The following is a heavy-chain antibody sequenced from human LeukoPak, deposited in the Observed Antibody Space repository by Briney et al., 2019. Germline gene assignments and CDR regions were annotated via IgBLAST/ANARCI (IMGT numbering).Heavy chain of an antibody. J-gene: IGHJ4*02. D-gene: IGHD3-10*01. Sequence: ASEKVSCKASGYTFTGYYIHWVRQAPGQGLEWMGWITPNSGGTTFAQKFQGRVTMTRDTSLSTAYMELSRLTSDDTAVYYCARDRMVRGVIIPPYYLDYWGQGTLVTVSS. CDR3: ARDRMVRGVIIPPYYLDY. CDR1: GYTFTGYY. V-gene: IGHV1-2*02. CDR2: ITPNSGGT.